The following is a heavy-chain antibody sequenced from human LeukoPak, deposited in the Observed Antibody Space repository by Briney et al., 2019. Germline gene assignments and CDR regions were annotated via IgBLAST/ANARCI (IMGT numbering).Heavy chain of an antibody. CDR3: ARYFRSSSWYYFDY. V-gene: IGHV3-30*03. J-gene: IGHJ4*02. CDR2: ISYDGSNK. CDR1: GFTFSSYG. Sequence: SGGSLRLSCAASGFTFSSYGMHWVRQAPGKGLEWVAVISYDGSNKYYADSVKGRFTISRDNSKNTLYLQMNSLRAEDTAVYYCARYFRSSSWYYFDYWGQGTLVTVSS. D-gene: IGHD6-13*01.